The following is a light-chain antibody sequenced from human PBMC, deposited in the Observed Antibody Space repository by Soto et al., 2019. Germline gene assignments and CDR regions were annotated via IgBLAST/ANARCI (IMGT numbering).Light chain of an antibody. CDR2: GAS. J-gene: IGKJ1*01. V-gene: IGKV3-15*01. Sequence: EVVMTQSPATLSVSPGERATLSCRASQSVSNNLAWYQQKPGQAPRLLIYGASTRATGIPARFSGSGSGTEXXLXXXSLQSEDXXVYCCQQYNNWWTFGQGTQVDIK. CDR3: QQYNNWWT. CDR1: QSVSNN.